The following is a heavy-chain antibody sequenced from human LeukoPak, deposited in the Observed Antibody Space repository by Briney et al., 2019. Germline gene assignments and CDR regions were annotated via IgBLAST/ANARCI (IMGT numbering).Heavy chain of an antibody. CDR2: IWYDGSNK. Sequence: GGSLRLSCAASGFTFSSYGMHWVRQAPGKGLEWVAVIWYDGSNKYYADSVKGRFTISRDNSKNTLYLQMNSLRAEDTAVYYCAKEARGPTNYYFDYWGKGTLVTVSS. D-gene: IGHD1-1*01. J-gene: IGHJ4*02. V-gene: IGHV3-33*06. CDR1: GFTFSSYG. CDR3: AKEARGPTNYYFDY.